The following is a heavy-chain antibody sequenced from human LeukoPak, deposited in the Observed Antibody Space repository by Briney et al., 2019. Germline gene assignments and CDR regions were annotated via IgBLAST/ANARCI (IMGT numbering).Heavy chain of an antibody. D-gene: IGHD2-2*02. CDR3: ARGLIVVVPAAIFGYYYYGMDV. V-gene: IGHV4-34*01. Sequence: PSETLSLTCAVYGGSFSGYYWSWIRQPPGKGLEWIGEINHSGSTNYNPSLKSRVTISVDTSKNQFSLKLSSVTAADTAVYYCARGLIVVVPAAIFGYYYYGMDVWGQGTTVTVSS. J-gene: IGHJ6*02. CDR1: GGSFSGYY. CDR2: INHSGST.